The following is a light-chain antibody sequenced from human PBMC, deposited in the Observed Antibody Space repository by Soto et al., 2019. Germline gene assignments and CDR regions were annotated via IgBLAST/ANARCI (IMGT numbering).Light chain of an antibody. Sequence: EIVMTQSPATLSVSPGERATLSCRASQSVSSNLAWYQQKPGQAPRLLIYGASTRATGRPARFSGSGSGTEFTLTISSLQSEDVAVYYCQQYNNWPLYTFGQGTKLEIK. CDR2: GAS. V-gene: IGKV3D-15*01. CDR1: QSVSSN. CDR3: QQYNNWPLYT. J-gene: IGKJ2*01.